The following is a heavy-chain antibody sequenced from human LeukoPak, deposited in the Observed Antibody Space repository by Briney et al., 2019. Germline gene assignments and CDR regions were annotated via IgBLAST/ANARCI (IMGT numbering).Heavy chain of an antibody. V-gene: IGHV4-59*01. D-gene: IGHD3-22*01. Sequence: SETLSLTCTVSGGSISSYYWSWIRQPPGKGLEWIGYIYYSGSTNYSPSLKSRVTISVDTSKNQFSLKLSSVTAADTAVYYCARVGKDKHNYYDSSGYYYVYYFDFWGQGTLVTVSS. CDR2: IYYSGST. CDR3: ARVGKDKHNYYDSSGYYYVYYFDF. J-gene: IGHJ4*02. CDR1: GGSISSYY.